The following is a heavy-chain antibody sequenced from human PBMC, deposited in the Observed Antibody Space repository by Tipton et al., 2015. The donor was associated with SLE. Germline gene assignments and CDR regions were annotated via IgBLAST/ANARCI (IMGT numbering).Heavy chain of an antibody. CDR2: IYYNGST. CDR1: GGSISSSNYY. J-gene: IGHJ5*02. D-gene: IGHD3-16*01. Sequence: TLSLTCTVSGGSISSSNYYWGWIRQPPGKGLEWIGSIYYNGSTYYNPSLKSRVSISVDTSKNQFFLKLSSVTAADTAVYYCARDLRAIGDRFDPWGQGALLTVSS. CDR3: ARDLRAIGDRFDP. V-gene: IGHV4-39*07.